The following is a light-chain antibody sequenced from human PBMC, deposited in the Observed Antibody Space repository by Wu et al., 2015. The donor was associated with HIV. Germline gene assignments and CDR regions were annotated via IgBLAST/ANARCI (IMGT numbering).Light chain of an antibody. J-gene: IGKJ3*01. CDR1: HDIKNY. Sequence: DIQMTQSPSSLSASVGDRVSITCQASHDIKNYLNWYQQKPGKAPKLLIFDSSNLEAGVSSRFSGSGFGTDFTLTISSLQPEDIATYYCQQHDNLPLTFGPGTKVDI. CDR2: DSS. V-gene: IGKV1-33*01. CDR3: QQHDNLPLT.